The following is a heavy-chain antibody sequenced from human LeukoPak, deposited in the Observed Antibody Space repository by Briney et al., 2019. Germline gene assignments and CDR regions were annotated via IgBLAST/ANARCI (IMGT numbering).Heavy chain of an antibody. CDR3: AKDHPGYCSSTSCYSDY. CDR1: GFTFSSYE. J-gene: IGHJ4*02. V-gene: IGHV3-48*03. D-gene: IGHD2-2*01. Sequence: PGGSLRLSCAASGFTFSSYEFNWVRQVPGKGLEWVSYISSSGNTIYYADSVKGRFTVSRDNAKNSLFLQMNGLRAEDTAIYYCAKDHPGYCSSTSCYSDYWGQGTLVTVSS. CDR2: ISSSGNTI.